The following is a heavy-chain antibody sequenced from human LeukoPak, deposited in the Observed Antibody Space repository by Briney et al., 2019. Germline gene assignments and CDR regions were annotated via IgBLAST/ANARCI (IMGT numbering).Heavy chain of an antibody. CDR3: ARESNYYGSGTGWFDP. CDR1: GGSISSYY. V-gene: IGHV4-59*12. Sequence: SETLSLTCTVSGGSISSYYWSWIRQPPGKGLEWIGYIYYSGSTYYNPSLKSRVTISVDTSKNQLSLKLSSVTAADTAVYYCARESNYYGSGTGWFDPWGQGTLVTVSS. D-gene: IGHD3-10*01. CDR2: IYYSGST. J-gene: IGHJ5*02.